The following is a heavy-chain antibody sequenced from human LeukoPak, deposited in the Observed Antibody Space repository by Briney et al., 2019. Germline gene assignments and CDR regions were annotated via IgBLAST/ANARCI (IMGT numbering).Heavy chain of an antibody. CDR3: ASLYYGSGSYFPAVYYYYGMDV. CDR1: GYTFTSYG. D-gene: IGHD3-10*01. CDR2: IIPILGIA. Sequence: SVKVSCKASGYTFTSYGIIWVRQAPGQGLEWMGRIIPILGIANYAQKFQGRVTITADKSTSTAYMELSSLRSEDTAVYYCASLYYGSGSYFPAVYYYYGMDVWGQGTTVTVSS. J-gene: IGHJ6*02. V-gene: IGHV1-69*04.